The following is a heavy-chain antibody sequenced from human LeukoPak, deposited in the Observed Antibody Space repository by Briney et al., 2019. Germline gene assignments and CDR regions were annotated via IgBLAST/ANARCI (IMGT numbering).Heavy chain of an antibody. CDR2: IYPGDSDA. CDR3: ARRRDLYSGSYYPFDY. CDR1: GYSFTSYW. Sequence: GESLKISCKGSGYSFTSYWIGWVRQMPGKGLKWMGIIYPGDSDARYSPSFQGQVTISADKSISTAYPQWSSLKASDTAMYYCARRRDLYSGSYYPFDYWGQGTLVTVSS. D-gene: IGHD1-26*01. V-gene: IGHV5-51*01. J-gene: IGHJ4*02.